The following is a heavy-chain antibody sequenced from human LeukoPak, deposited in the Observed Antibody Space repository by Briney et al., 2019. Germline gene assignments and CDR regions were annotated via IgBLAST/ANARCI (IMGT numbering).Heavy chain of an antibody. V-gene: IGHV1-69*04. CDR3: ARDLADSYLFDY. D-gene: IGHD3-16*02. Sequence: GASVKVSCKASGGTFSSYAISWVRQAPGQGLEWMGRIIPILGLANYAQKFQGRVTITADKSTSTAYMELNSLRAEDTALYYCARDLADSYLFDYWGQGTLVTVSS. CDR2: IIPILGLA. CDR1: GGTFSSYA. J-gene: IGHJ4*02.